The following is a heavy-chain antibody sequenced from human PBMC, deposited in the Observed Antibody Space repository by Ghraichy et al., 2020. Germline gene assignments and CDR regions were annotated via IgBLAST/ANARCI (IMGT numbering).Heavy chain of an antibody. CDR2: INHSGST. J-gene: IGHJ4*02. D-gene: IGHD3-3*01. CDR1: GGSFSGYY. CDR3: ARGKITIFGVVRFDD. V-gene: IGHV4-34*01. Sequence: SETLSLTCAVYGGSFSGYYWSWIRQPPGKGLEWIGEINHSGSTNYNPSLKSRVTISVDTSKNQFSLKLSSVTAADTAVYYCARGKITIFGVVRFDDWGQGTLVTVSS.